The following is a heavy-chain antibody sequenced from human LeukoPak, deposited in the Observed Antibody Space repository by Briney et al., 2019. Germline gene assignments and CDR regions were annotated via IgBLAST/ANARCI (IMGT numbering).Heavy chain of an antibody. Sequence: GGSLRLSWVASGFDFSPSWMSCVRQAPGKGLEWVATMNGPGSLKHYADSVKGRFTISRDNALNSVYLQMNNLRADDTAVYYCARGIEQCFCWVYWGQGSLVTVSS. CDR1: GFDFSPSW. V-gene: IGHV3-7*04. J-gene: IGHJ4*02. D-gene: IGHD5-18*01. CDR2: MNGPGSLK. CDR3: ARGIEQCFCWVY.